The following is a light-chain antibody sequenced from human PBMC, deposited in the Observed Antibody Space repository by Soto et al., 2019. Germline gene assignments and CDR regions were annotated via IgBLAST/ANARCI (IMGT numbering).Light chain of an antibody. V-gene: IGKV1-39*01. J-gene: IGKJ1*01. CDR2: AAS. Sequence: DIQMTQSPSSLSASVGDRVTITCRAGQSISNYLNWYQQKPGKAPKLVIYAASSLQSGVPSRFSGSGSGTDFTLTITSLQREDFASYYCQQSYSMPRTFGQGTKVEIK. CDR3: QQSYSMPRT. CDR1: QSISNY.